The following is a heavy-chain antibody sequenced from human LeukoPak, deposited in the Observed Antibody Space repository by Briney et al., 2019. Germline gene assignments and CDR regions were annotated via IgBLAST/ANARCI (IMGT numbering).Heavy chain of an antibody. Sequence: PGGSLRLSCAASGFTFSSYSMNWVRQAPGKGLEWVSSISNSSSYIYYADSVKGRFTISRDNAKNSLYLQMNSLRAEDTAVYYCARTMAGLWFFDYWGQGTLVTVSS. CDR1: GFTFSSYS. CDR3: ARTMAGLWFFDY. J-gene: IGHJ4*02. CDR2: ISNSSSYI. D-gene: IGHD3-10*01. V-gene: IGHV3-21*01.